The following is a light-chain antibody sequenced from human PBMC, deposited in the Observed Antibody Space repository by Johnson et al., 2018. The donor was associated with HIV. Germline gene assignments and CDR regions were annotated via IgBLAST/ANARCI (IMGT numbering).Light chain of an antibody. CDR3: GTWDSSLSVYV. V-gene: IGLV1-51*01. CDR2: DND. Sequence: QSLLTQPPSVSAAPGQKVTISCSGSSSNIGNNYVSWYQQLPGAAPKLLIYDNDKRPSGIPDRFSGSKSGTSATLAITGLPTGDEADYYCGTWDSSLSVYVFGTGTKVTVL. J-gene: IGLJ1*01. CDR1: SSNIGNNY.